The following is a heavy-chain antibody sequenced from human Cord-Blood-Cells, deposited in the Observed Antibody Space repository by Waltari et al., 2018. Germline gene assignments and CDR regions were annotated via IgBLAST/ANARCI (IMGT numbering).Heavy chain of an antibody. V-gene: IGHV3-33*01. J-gene: IGHJ4*02. CDR1: GVTGRSSG. Sequence: QGERVECGGGVAKQGSSLTRARAGCGVTGRSSGMHWFRLAPGKGLAWVAVIWYDGSNKYYADSVKGRFTISRDNSKNTLYLQMNSLIAEDTAVYYCARDPMDYWGQGTLVTFSS. CDR3: ARDPMDY. CDR2: IWYDGSNK.